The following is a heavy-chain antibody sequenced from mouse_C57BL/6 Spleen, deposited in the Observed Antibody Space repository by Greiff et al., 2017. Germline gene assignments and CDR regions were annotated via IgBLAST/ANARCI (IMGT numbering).Heavy chain of an antibody. CDR2: IDPENGDT. J-gene: IGHJ4*01. V-gene: IGHV14-4*01. D-gene: IGHD1-1*01. CDR3: TTFTTLVAEAMDY. Sequence: VQLQQSGAELVRPGASVKLSCTASGFNIKDDYMHWVKQRPEQGLEWIGCIDPENGDTEYASKFQGKATITADTSSNTAYLQLSSLTSEDTAVYYCTTFTTLVAEAMDYWGQGTSVTVSS. CDR1: GFNIKDDY.